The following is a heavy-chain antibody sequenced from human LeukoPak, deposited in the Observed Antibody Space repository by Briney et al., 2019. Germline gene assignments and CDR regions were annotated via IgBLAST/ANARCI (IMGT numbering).Heavy chain of an antibody. CDR2: IYPGDSDT. CDR1: GYSFTSYW. Sequence: GESLKISYKGSGYSFTSYWIGWVRQMPGKGLEWMGIIYPGDSDTRYNPSFQGQVTISADKSISTAYLQWSSLKASDTAMYYCARQYCSSTSCYDEIYYYYYGMDVWGQGTTVTVSS. J-gene: IGHJ6*02. V-gene: IGHV5-51*01. D-gene: IGHD2-2*01. CDR3: ARQYCSSTSCYDEIYYYYYGMDV.